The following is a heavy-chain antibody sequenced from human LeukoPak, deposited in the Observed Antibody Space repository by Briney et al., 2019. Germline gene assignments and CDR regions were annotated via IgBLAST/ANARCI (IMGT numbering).Heavy chain of an antibody. V-gene: IGHV1-2*02. D-gene: IGHD5-18*01. CDR1: GYTFTGYY. CDR3: ARDRADTAMASYYYYYMDV. J-gene: IGHJ6*03. CDR2: INPNSGGT. Sequence: ASVTVSCKASGYTFTGYYMHWVRQAPGQGLEWMGWINPNSGGTNYAQKFQGRVTMTRDTSISTAYMELSRLRSDDTAVYYCARDRADTAMASYYYYYMDVWGKGTTVTVSS.